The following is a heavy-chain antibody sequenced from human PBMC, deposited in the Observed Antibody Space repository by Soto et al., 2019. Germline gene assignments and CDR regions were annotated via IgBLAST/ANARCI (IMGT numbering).Heavy chain of an antibody. CDR1: EFTFSSYS. CDR3: ARGTVGYCSSTSCSNYYYYGMDV. Sequence: GGSLRLSCAASEFTFSSYSMNWVRQAPGKGLEWVSSISSSSTYIYYADSVKGRFTISRDNAKNSLYLQMNSLRAEDTTVYYCARGTVGYCSSTSCSNYYYYGMDVWGQGTTVTVSS. J-gene: IGHJ6*02. V-gene: IGHV3-21*01. CDR2: ISSSSTYI. D-gene: IGHD2-2*01.